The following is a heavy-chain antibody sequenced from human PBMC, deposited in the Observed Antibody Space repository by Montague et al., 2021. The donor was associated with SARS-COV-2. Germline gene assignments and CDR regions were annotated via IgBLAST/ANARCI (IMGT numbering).Heavy chain of an antibody. CDR2: TYYRFKWYN. CDR3: ARGGSWLYYFDY. J-gene: IGHJ4*02. V-gene: IGHV6-1*01. D-gene: IGHD6-13*01. CDR1: GDSVSSNSAA. Sequence: CAISGDSVSSNSAAWNWIRQSPSRGLEWLGRTYYRFKWYNDYAVSVKSRITINPGTSKNQFSLQLNSVTPEDTAVYYCARGGSWLYYFDYWGQGTLVTVSS.